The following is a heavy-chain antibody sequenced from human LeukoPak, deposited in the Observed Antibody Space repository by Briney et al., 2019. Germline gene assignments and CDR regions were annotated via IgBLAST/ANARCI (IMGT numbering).Heavy chain of an antibody. J-gene: IGHJ5*02. CDR3: ARVITMVRGVIDWFDP. CDR2: IYHDGST. D-gene: IGHD3-10*01. CDR1: GGSISSNNW. Sequence: SETLSLTCAVSGGSISSNNWWIWVRQSPEKGLEWIGEIYHDGSTNYNPSLKSRVTISMDKSKNQLSLKLNFVTAADTAVYYCARVITMVRGVIDWFDPWGQGTLVTVSS. V-gene: IGHV4-4*02.